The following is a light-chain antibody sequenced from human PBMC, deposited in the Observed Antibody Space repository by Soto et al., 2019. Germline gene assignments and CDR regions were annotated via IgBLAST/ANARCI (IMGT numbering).Light chain of an antibody. J-gene: IGKJ3*01. CDR3: QQSYSTLT. CDR1: QSISSY. CDR2: AAS. Sequence: DIQMTQSPSSLSASVGDRVTITCRASQSISSYLNWYQQKPGKAPKLLIYAASSLQSGVPSRFSGSGSGTDFTLTISSLQPEDFATYYGQQSYSTLTFGPGTKVDIK. V-gene: IGKV1-39*01.